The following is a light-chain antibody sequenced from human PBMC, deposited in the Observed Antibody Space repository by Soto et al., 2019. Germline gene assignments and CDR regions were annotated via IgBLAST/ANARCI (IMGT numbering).Light chain of an antibody. CDR3: QQFSSYPLT. J-gene: IGKJ4*01. V-gene: IGKV3-11*01. Sequence: VVLTQSPATLSLSPGERATLSCRTSLSVSVYLDWYQQKPGQAPRLLISDASNRATGIPDRFSGGGSGTDFTLTISRLEPEDFAVYYCQQFSSYPLTFGGGTKVDIK. CDR1: LSVSVY. CDR2: DAS.